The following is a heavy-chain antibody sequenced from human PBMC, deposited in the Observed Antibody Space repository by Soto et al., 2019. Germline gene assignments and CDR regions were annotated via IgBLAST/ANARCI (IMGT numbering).Heavy chain of an antibody. D-gene: IGHD5-12*01. CDR3: ARDRGVEMATSFDY. CDR1: GFTFSSYA. J-gene: IGHJ4*02. CDR2: ISYDGSNK. Sequence: QVQLVESGGGVVQPGRSLRLSCAASGFTFSSYAMHWVRQAPGKGLEWVAVISYDGSNKYYADSVKGRFTISRDNSKNTLYLQMTSLRAEDTAVYYCARDRGVEMATSFDYWGQGTLVTVSS. V-gene: IGHV3-30-3*01.